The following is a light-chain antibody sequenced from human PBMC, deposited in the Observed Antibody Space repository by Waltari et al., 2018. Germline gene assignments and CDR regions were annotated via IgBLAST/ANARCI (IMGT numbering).Light chain of an antibody. Sequence: QSALTQSASVSGSPGQSITISCTGTSRDVGSYDLVSWYQQLPGRAPTLILFGVAKRPSGISVRFSGSKSGNTASLTISGLQSEDEAHYYCSSYTQSRTRVFGGGTKLTVL. CDR2: GVA. CDR3: SSYTQSRTRV. V-gene: IGLV2-23*02. CDR1: SRDVGSYDL. J-gene: IGLJ3*02.